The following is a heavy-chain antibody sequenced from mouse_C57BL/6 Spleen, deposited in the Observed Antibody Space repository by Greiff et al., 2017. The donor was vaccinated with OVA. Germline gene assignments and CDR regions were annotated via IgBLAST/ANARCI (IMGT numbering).Heavy chain of an antibody. V-gene: IGHV1-81*01. CDR1: GYTFTSYG. J-gene: IGHJ3*01. CDR2: IYPRSGNT. CDR3: ARSLDGYDWFAY. D-gene: IGHD2-2*01. Sequence: QVQLKESGAELARPGASVKLSCKASGYTFTSYGISWVKQRTGQGLEWIGEIYPRSGNTYYNEKFKGKATLTADKSSSTAYMELRSLTSEDSAVYFCARSLDGYDWFAYWGQGTLVTVSA.